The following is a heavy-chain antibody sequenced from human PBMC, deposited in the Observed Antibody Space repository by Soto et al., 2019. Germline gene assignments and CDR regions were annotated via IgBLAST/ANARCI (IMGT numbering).Heavy chain of an antibody. CDR1: GFTFSSYS. J-gene: IGHJ5*02. Sequence: EVQLTESGGGLVQPGGSLRLSCAASGFTFSSYSMTWVRQAPGKGLEWVSGISDSGGNTWYADSVKGRFTISRDNSKNTLFLQMNNLRAEDTAVYFCSKWSGFGDAWGQGTLVTVSS. CDR3: SKWSGFGDA. CDR2: ISDSGGNT. V-gene: IGHV3-23*01. D-gene: IGHD3-10*01.